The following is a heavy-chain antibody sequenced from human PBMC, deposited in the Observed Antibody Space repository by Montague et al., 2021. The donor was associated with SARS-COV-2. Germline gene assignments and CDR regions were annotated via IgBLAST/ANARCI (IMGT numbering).Heavy chain of an antibody. V-gene: IGHV2-5*02. CDR2: IYWDDDK. D-gene: IGHD4-17*01. CDR3: ARYGDYGSWFDP. J-gene: IGHJ5*02. Sequence: PALAKPTQTLTLTCTFSGFSLNTSGEGVGWVRQPPGKALEWLALIYWDDDKRYSPSLKSRSTISKDTTKNEVVLTMANMDPVDTATYYCARYGDYGSWFDPWGQGTLVTVSS. CDR1: GFSLNTSGEG.